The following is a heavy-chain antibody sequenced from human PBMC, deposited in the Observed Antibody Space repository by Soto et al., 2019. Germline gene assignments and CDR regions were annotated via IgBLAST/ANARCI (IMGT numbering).Heavy chain of an antibody. CDR1: GFSLRTSGVG. D-gene: IGHD4-17*01. CDR3: AHLTTGGFYFDY. CDR2: IYWDDGK. V-gene: IGHV2-5*02. J-gene: IGHJ4*02. Sequence: QITLKESGPTLVKPTQTLTLTCTFSGFSLRTSGVGVGWIRQPPGKALEWLALIYWDDGKRYSPSLKSRLTITKDTSKNQVDLRMTNMDPVDTATYYCAHLTTGGFYFDYWGQGTLVTVSS.